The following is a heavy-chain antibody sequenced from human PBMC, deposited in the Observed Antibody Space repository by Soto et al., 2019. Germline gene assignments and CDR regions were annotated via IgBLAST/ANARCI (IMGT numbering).Heavy chain of an antibody. CDR2: IIPILGIA. V-gene: IGHV1-69*02. Sequence: GASVKVSCKASGGTFSSYTISWVRQAPGQGLEWMGRIIPILGIANYAQKFQGRVTITADKSKSTAYIELSSLRSEDKAVYYCARFPGRVIVPRPDDYWGQGSLVTVSS. CDR1: GGTFSSYT. J-gene: IGHJ4*02. D-gene: IGHD3-16*02. CDR3: ARFPGRVIVPRPDDY.